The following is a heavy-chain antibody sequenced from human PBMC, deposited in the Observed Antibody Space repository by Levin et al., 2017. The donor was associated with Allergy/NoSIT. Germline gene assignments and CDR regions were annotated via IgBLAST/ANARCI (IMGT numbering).Heavy chain of an antibody. CDR2: ISYDGGNQ. CDR3: AKDLGYYGGNPNTYYKYGVDV. D-gene: IGHD4-23*01. J-gene: IGHJ6*02. V-gene: IGHV3-30*18. CDR1: GFIFSSYG. Sequence: GGSLRLSCAASGFIFSSYGMYWVRQAPGKGLEWVAVISYDGGNQNHADSVKGRFTISRDNSKNTLYLQMYSLRTEDTAVYYCAKDLGYYGGNPNTYYKYGVDVWGQGTTVTVSS.